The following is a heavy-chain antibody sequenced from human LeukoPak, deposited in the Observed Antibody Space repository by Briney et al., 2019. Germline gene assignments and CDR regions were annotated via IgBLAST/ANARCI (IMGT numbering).Heavy chain of an antibody. Sequence: PSQTLSLTCTVSGGSFSGYYWSWIRQPPGKGLEWIGEINHSGSTNYNPSLRSRVTISVDTSKNQFSLKLSSVTAADTAVYYCARTYCSSTSCYGWFDPWGQGTLVTVSS. J-gene: IGHJ5*02. V-gene: IGHV4-34*01. CDR3: ARTYCSSTSCYGWFDP. CDR2: INHSGST. CDR1: GGSFSGYY. D-gene: IGHD2-2*01.